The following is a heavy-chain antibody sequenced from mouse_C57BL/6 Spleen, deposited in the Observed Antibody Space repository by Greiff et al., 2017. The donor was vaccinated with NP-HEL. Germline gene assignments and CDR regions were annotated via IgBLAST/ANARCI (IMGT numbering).Heavy chain of an antibody. D-gene: IGHD1-1*01. CDR1: GHTFTSYW. J-gene: IGHJ4*01. CDR3: ARPVTTTGYAMDY. Sequence: QVQLQQPGAELVKPGASVKLSCKASGHTFTSYWMHWVKQRPGQGLEWIGMIHPNSGSTNYNEKFKSKATLTVDKSSSTAYMQLSSLTSEDSAVYYCARPVTTTGYAMDYWGQGTSVTVSS. CDR2: IHPNSGST. V-gene: IGHV1-64*01.